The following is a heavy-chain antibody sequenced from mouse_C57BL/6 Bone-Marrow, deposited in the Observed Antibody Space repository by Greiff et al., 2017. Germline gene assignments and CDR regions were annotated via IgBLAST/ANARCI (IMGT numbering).Heavy chain of an antibody. CDR3: ARQGGYWYFDV. CDR1: EYEFPSHD. V-gene: IGHV5-2*01. CDR2: INSDGGSA. J-gene: IGHJ1*03. Sequence: EVQRVESGGGLVQPGESLKLSCESNEYEFPSHDMSWVRKTPEKRLELVAAINSDGGSAYYPDTMERRFIISRDNTKKTLYLQMSSLRSGDTALYYCARQGGYWYFDVWGTGTTVTVSS.